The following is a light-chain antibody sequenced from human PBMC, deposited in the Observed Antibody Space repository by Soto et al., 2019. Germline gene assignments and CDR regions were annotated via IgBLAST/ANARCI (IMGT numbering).Light chain of an antibody. Sequence: QSVLTQPPSVSGTPGQRVTISCSGSSSNIGSNTVNWYQQLPGTAPKLLLYNNNQRPSGVPDRFSGSKSGTSASLAITGLQSEDEPDYYCAAWDDSLNGPVFGGGTKLTVL. CDR3: AAWDDSLNGPV. CDR1: SSNIGSNT. CDR2: NNN. V-gene: IGLV1-44*01. J-gene: IGLJ2*01.